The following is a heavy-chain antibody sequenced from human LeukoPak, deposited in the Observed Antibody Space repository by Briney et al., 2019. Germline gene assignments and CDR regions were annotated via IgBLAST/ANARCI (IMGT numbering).Heavy chain of an antibody. CDR2: ISSSSSTI. Sequence: GGSLRLSCAASGFTFSTYSMNWVRQAPGKGLEWVSYISSSSSTIYYADSVKGRFTISRDNAKNSLYLQMNSLRAEDTAVYYCARAPQSGYWGQGTLVTVSS. J-gene: IGHJ4*02. CDR3: ARAPQSGY. D-gene: IGHD6-25*01. V-gene: IGHV3-48*01. CDR1: GFTFSTYS.